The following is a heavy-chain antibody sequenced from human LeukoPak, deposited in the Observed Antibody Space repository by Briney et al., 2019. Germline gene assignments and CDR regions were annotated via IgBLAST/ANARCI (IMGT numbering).Heavy chain of an antibody. CDR1: GYTFTGYY. D-gene: IGHD1-26*01. Sequence: GASVKVSCKASGYTFTGYYMHWVRQAPGQGLEWMGWINPNSGGTNYAQKFQGRVTMTRDTSISTAYMELSSLTSEDTAVYYCARTLEWEVLGDYWGQGTLVTVSS. J-gene: IGHJ4*02. CDR2: INPNSGGT. V-gene: IGHV1-2*02. CDR3: ARTLEWEVLGDY.